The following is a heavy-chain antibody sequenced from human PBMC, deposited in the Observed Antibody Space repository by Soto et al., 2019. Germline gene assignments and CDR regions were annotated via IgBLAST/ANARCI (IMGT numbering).Heavy chain of an antibody. V-gene: IGHV4-30-4*01. Sequence: TLSLTCTVSGGSISSGDYYWSWIRQTPGKGLEWIGYIYYSGSTYYNPSLKSRVTISVDTSKNQFSLKLSSVTAADTAVYYCARAKFYGSGSYYSVDWFDPWGQGTLVTVSS. CDR3: ARAKFYGSGSYYSVDWFDP. CDR1: GGSISSGDYY. J-gene: IGHJ5*02. D-gene: IGHD3-10*01. CDR2: IYYSGST.